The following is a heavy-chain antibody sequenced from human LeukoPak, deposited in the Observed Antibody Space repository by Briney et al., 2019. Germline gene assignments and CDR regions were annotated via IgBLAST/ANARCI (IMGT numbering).Heavy chain of an antibody. CDR2: IYHSGST. J-gene: IGHJ3*02. V-gene: IGHV4-38-2*02. D-gene: IGHD6-13*01. CDR3: AGEGAAAGTDAFDI. CDR1: GYSISSGYY. Sequence: PSETLSLTCTVSGYSISSGYYWGWIRQPPGKGLEWIGSIYHSGSTYYNPSLKSRVTISVDTSKNQFSLKLSSVTAADTAVYYCAGEGAAAGTDAFDIWGQGTMVTVSS.